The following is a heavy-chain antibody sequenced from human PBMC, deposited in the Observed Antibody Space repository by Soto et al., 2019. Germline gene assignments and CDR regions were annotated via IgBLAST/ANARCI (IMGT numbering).Heavy chain of an antibody. V-gene: IGHV4-59*08. Sequence: SETLSLTCTVSGGSISSYYWSWIRQAPGKGLEWIGYIYYTGSTDYNPSLKSRVTISVDRSKNQFSLKLSSVTAADTAVYYCARSGYLENEFDYWGQGTLVTGSS. D-gene: IGHD5-12*01. CDR2: IYYTGST. CDR1: GGSISSYY. CDR3: ARSGYLENEFDY. J-gene: IGHJ4*02.